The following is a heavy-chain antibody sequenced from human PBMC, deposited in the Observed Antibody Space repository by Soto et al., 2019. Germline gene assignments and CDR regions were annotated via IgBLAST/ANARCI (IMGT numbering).Heavy chain of an antibody. CDR2: ISYDGRNK. J-gene: IGHJ4*02. V-gene: IGHV3-30*03. CDR3: APWFGARDY. D-gene: IGHD3-10*01. CDR1: GFTFSSYG. Sequence: QVQLVESGGGVVQPGRSLRLSCAASGFTFSSYGMHWVRQAPGKGLEWVAVISYDGRNKYYADSVKGRFTISRDNSKNTLYLQMNSLRAEDTAVYYCAPWFGARDYWGQGTLVTVSS.